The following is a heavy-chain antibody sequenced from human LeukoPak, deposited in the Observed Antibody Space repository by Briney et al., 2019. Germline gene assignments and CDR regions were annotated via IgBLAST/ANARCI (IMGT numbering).Heavy chain of an antibody. CDR3: AKESRDIVVVPAANLGDYFDY. Sequence: PGGSLRLSCAASGFTFSSYGMHWVRQAPGKGLEWVAFIRYDGSNKYYADSVKVRFTISRDNSKNTLYLQMNSLRAEDTAVYYCAKESRDIVVVPAANLGDYFDYWGQGTLVTVSS. V-gene: IGHV3-30*02. D-gene: IGHD2-2*01. CDR1: GFTFSSYG. J-gene: IGHJ4*02. CDR2: IRYDGSNK.